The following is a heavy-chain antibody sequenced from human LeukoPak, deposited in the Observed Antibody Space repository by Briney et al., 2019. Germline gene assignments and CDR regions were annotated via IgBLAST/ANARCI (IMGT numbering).Heavy chain of an antibody. CDR2: VSGSAGRT. V-gene: IGHV3-23*01. CDR3: AKNRGHCVDGVCHNYYYMDV. CDR1: RFTFSSFA. Sequence: GGSLILSCAASRFTFSSFAMTWVRQAPGEGLEWVSTVSGSAGRTDYADSVKGRFTISRDNLKNTLYLQMNGLRAEDTAVYYCAKNRGHCVDGVCHNYYYMDVWGRGTTVTVSS. D-gene: IGHD2-8*02. J-gene: IGHJ6*03.